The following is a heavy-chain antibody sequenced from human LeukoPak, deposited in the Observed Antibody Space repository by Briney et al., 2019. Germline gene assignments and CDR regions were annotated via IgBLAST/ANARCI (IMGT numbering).Heavy chain of an antibody. CDR2: INHSGST. CDR1: GWSFRGYY. D-gene: IGHD3-22*01. J-gene: IGHJ4*02. CDR3: ARGSSTGTMIVVVMQGSFDY. Sequence: SETLSLTCAVYGWSFRGYYWSWIRQPPGKGLEWIGEINHSGSTNYNPSLKSRVTISVDTSKNQFSLKLSSVTAADTAVYYCARGSSTGTMIVVVMQGSFDYWGQGTLVTVSS. V-gene: IGHV4-34*01.